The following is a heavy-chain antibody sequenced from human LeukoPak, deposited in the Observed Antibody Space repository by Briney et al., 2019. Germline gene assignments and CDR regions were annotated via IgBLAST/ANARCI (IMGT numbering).Heavy chain of an antibody. J-gene: IGHJ4*02. CDR3: ARVDCRSTSCSPFDY. D-gene: IGHD2-2*01. V-gene: IGHV3-30*04. CDR1: GFTFSSFS. Sequence: GGSLRLSCAASGFTFSSFSMHWVRQAPGKGLEWLAVKLYDGSTQYYADSVRGRFTASRDNSKDTLYLQMTSLRVEDTAVYYCARVDCRSTSCSPFDYWGQGTLVTVSS. CDR2: KLYDGSTQ.